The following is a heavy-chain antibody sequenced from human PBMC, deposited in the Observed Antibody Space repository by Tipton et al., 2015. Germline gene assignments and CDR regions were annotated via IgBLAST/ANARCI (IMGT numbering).Heavy chain of an antibody. CDR2: IYYSGST. J-gene: IGHJ4*02. D-gene: IGHD6-6*01. V-gene: IGHV4-39*01. CDR1: GGSVSSSSYY. CDR3: ARHRPYSSSGADYFDY. Sequence: TLSLTCTVSGGSVSSSSYYWGWIRQSPGKGLEWIGSIYYSGSTYYNPSLKSRVTISVDTSKNQFSLKLSSVTAADTAVYYCARHRPYSSSGADYFDYWGQGTLVTVSS.